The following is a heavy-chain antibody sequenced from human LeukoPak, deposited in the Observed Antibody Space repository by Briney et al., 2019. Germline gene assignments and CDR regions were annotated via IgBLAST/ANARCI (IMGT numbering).Heavy chain of an antibody. J-gene: IGHJ3*02. CDR2: FRGSGGST. CDR3: AKDPPYGDYVDAFDI. V-gene: IGHV3-23*01. Sequence: GGSLRLSCAASGFTFSSYAMRWVRQSPGKGLEWVSAFRGSGGSTYYADSVKGRFTISRDNSKNTLYLQMNSLRAEDTAVYYCAKDPPYGDYVDAFDIWGQGTMVTVSS. D-gene: IGHD4-17*01. CDR1: GFTFSSYA.